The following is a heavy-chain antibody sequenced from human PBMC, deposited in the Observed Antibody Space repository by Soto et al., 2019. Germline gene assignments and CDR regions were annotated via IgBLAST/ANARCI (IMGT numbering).Heavy chain of an antibody. CDR1: GFTFRSYA. CDR3: AKDRAITGMKPENYYFEY. J-gene: IGHJ4*02. D-gene: IGHD1-20*01. V-gene: IGHV3-23*01. CDR2: ISGSGGST. Sequence: RRLSCAASGFTFRSYAMSWVRQAPGKVLEWVSAISGSGGSTYYADSVKGRFTISRDNSKNTLYLQMNSLRAEDTAVYYCAKDRAITGMKPENYYFEYWGQGTPVSVSS.